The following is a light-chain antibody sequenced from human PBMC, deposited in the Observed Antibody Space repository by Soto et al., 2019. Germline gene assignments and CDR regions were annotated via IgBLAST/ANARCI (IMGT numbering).Light chain of an antibody. CDR1: QGISNY. Sequence: DIRMTQSPSSLSASVGDRVTITCRASQGISNYLAWYQQKPGKVPKLLIYAASTLQSGVPSRFSGSGSGTEFPLTISSLQPEDVATYYYQKYNSAPFTFGPGTKVDIK. CDR3: QKYNSAPFT. V-gene: IGKV1-27*01. J-gene: IGKJ3*01. CDR2: AAS.